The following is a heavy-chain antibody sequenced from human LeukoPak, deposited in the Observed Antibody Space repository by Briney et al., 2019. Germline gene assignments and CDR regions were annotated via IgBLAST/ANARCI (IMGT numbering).Heavy chain of an antibody. Sequence: GESLKISCQGSGYRFTSHWIGWVRQMPGKGLEWMGIIYPDDADIRYSPSFEGQVTFSADKSFSTAYLQWSGLKASDTAIYFCARSPRNSSGYFYPDYWGQGTLVTVSS. V-gene: IGHV5-51*01. CDR1: GYRFTSHW. CDR2: IYPDDADI. D-gene: IGHD3-22*01. CDR3: ARSPRNSSGYFYPDY. J-gene: IGHJ4*02.